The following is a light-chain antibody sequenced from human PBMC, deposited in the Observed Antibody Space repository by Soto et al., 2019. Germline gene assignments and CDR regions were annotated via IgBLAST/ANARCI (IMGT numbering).Light chain of an antibody. J-gene: IGLJ2*01. V-gene: IGLV2-14*03. Sequence: QSALTQPASVSGSPGQSITISCTGTSTNIGTNTSVYWYQQHAGKLPNLIIYDVTNRPAGVADRFSGSKSAKTAPVTISGLQAEDEADYCCTSYATRSSLVFGGGTKLTVL. CDR3: TSYATRSSLV. CDR1: STNIGTNTS. CDR2: DVT.